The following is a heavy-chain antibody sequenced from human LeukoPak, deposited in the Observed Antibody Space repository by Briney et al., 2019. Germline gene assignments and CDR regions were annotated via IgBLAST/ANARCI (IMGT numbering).Heavy chain of an antibody. CDR3: ARADFIDAGPYLIGP. V-gene: IGHV1-2*02. J-gene: IGHJ5*02. CDR2: INTKSGRT. Sequence: ASVRVSCKTSGYSFTDYYIHWVRQAPGQGLEWMGWINTKSGRTSSARKFQGGVTMTRDPSITTVYMDMAWLTSDDTAIYFCARADFIDAGPYLIGPWGQGTLVTVSS. CDR1: GYSFTDYY. D-gene: IGHD3-3*01.